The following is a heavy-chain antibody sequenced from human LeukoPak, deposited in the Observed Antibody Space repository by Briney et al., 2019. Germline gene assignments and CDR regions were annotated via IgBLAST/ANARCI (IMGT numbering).Heavy chain of an antibody. CDR3: ARLGAGPTYYDFWSGYSSFYFDY. Sequence: SETLSLTCTVSGGSTSSSNYYWGWIRQPPGEGLEWIGGIHYSGNTYYNPSLKSRVTISVDTSKNQFSLKLSSVTAADTAVYYCARLGAGPTYYDFWSGYSSFYFDYWGQGTLVTVSS. J-gene: IGHJ4*02. D-gene: IGHD3-3*01. V-gene: IGHV4-39*01. CDR1: GGSTSSSNYY. CDR2: IHYSGNT.